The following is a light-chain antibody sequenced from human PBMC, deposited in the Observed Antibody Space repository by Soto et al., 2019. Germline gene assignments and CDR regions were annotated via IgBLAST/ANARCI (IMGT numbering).Light chain of an antibody. V-gene: IGKV3-20*01. CDR2: GAS. J-gene: IGKJ3*01. Sequence: EIVMTQSPATLSVSPGERATLSCRASQSVSSNLAWYQQRPGQAPRLLIFGASYRATGIPDRFSGTGSGTDFTLTISKLEPEDFAVYYCQHYGNSPPEYTFGPGTKVD. CDR1: QSVSSN. CDR3: QHYGNSPPEYT.